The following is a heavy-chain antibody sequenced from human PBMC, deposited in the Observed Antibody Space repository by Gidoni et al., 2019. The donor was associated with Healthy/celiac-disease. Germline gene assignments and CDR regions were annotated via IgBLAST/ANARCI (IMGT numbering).Heavy chain of an antibody. CDR2: ISDDGSNK. CDR3: ARDLSELVGATMTFDY. J-gene: IGHJ4*02. Sequence: QVQLVESGGGVVQPRMFLLLSCAASGFPFSSYAMHWVRQAPGQVLEWVAGISDDGSNKDYADSVKGRFTISRDNSKNTLYLQMNSLRAEDTAVYYCARDLSELVGATMTFDYWGQGTLVTVSS. V-gene: IGHV3-30-3*01. CDR1: GFPFSSYA. D-gene: IGHD1-26*01.